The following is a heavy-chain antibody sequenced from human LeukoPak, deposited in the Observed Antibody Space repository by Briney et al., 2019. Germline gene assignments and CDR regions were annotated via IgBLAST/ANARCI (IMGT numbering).Heavy chain of an antibody. D-gene: IGHD6-19*01. V-gene: IGHV4-59*01. Sequence: SETLSLTCTVSGDSISGYYWTWIRQPPGKGLEWIGYIYYSGNTNYNPSLKSRVTISVDISKNQFSLKLTSLTAADTAVYYCARDLSSSGWNYYFDYWGQGTLVTVSS. CDR1: GDSISGYY. CDR2: IYYSGNT. CDR3: ARDLSSSGWNYYFDY. J-gene: IGHJ4*02.